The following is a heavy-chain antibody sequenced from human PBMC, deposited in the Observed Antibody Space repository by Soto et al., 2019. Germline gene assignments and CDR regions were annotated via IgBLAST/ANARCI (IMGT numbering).Heavy chain of an antibody. J-gene: IGHJ4*02. V-gene: IGHV2-5*02. CDR3: AHLVTTAGHFDF. CDR2: IYWDDDK. D-gene: IGHD6-13*01. CDR1: GFSVSTSGVG. Sequence: QITLKESGPPLVKPTRTLTLTCTFSGFSVSTSGVGVGWIRQPPGKALEWLALIYWDDDKRYRPSLKSRLTITQDTSKNQVVLTMANIDPVDTATYYCAHLVTTAGHFDFWGQGTLVTVSS.